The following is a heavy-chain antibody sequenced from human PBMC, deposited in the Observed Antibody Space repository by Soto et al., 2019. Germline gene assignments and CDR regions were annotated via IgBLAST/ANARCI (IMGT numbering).Heavy chain of an antibody. Sequence: QVQLQESGPGLVKPSETLSLTCTVSGGSISSYYWSWIRQPPGKGLEWSGYIYYSGSTNYNPSLKSRVTISVDTSKNQFSLKLSSVTAADTAVYYCARDARLYRSGWLGWFDPWGQGTLVTVSS. CDR1: GGSISSYY. D-gene: IGHD6-19*01. J-gene: IGHJ5*02. CDR3: ARDARLYRSGWLGWFDP. CDR2: IYYSGST. V-gene: IGHV4-59*01.